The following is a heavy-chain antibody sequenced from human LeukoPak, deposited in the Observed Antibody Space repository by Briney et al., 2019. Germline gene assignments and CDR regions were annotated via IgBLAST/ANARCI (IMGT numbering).Heavy chain of an antibody. V-gene: IGHV3-33*01. CDR2: VWYDGSKT. CDR1: GFTFSSYA. CDR3: ARGVDYYDSSGTIDY. D-gene: IGHD3-22*01. Sequence: GGSLRLSCAASGFTFSSYAMHWVRQAPGKGLEWVAVVWYDGSKTYSADSVKGRITISRDDSKNTLYLQMNSLRAEDTAVYYCARGVDYYDSSGTIDYWGQGNPGHRLL. J-gene: IGHJ4*02.